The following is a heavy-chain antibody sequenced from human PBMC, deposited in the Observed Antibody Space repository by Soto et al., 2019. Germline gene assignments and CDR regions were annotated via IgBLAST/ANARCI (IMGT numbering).Heavy chain of an antibody. V-gene: IGHV5-10-1*01. CDR3: ARDRGARWLQLTPTYYYGMDV. J-gene: IGHJ6*02. CDR2: IDPSDSQT. D-gene: IGHD5-12*01. CDR1: GYSFAGYW. Sequence: RGESLKISCKGSGYSFAGYWITWVRQKPGKGLEWMGRIDPSDSQTYYSPSFRGHVTISVTKSITTVFLQWSSLRASDTAMYYCARDRGARWLQLTPTYYYGMDVWGQGTTVTVSS.